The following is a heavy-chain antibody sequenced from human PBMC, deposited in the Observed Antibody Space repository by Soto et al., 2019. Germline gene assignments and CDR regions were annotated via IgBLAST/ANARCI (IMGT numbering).Heavy chain of an antibody. Sequence: GGSLRLSCAASGFTFNDYYMSWIRQAPGKGLEWISCISSSSSYIKYADSVRGRFTISRDKGKNSLFLQMNTLRAEDTAVYYCAREIRDGYKFYFDFWGQGTLVTVSS. CDR3: AREIRDGYKFYFDF. V-gene: IGHV3-11*06. CDR1: GFTFNDYY. J-gene: IGHJ4*02. D-gene: IGHD5-12*01. CDR2: ISSSSSYI.